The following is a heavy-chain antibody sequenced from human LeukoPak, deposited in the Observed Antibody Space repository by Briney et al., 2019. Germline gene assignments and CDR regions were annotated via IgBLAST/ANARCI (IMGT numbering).Heavy chain of an antibody. CDR3: AIDKNFRVPGED. CDR1: GFTFSDYG. V-gene: IGHV3-30*02. Sequence: GGSLRLSCAASGFTFSDYGIHWVRQAPGKGLEWVTFIRNDGSNKYYADSVKGRFTISRDNSKNTVSVQMNSLRVEDTALYYCAIDKNFRVPGEDWGQGTLVTVSS. J-gene: IGHJ4*02. D-gene: IGHD1-14*01. CDR2: IRNDGSNK.